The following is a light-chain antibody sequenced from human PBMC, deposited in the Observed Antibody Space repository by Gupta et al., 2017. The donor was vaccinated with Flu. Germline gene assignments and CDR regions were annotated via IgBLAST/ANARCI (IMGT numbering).Light chain of an antibody. J-gene: IGKJ2*03. CDR1: QSVSSY. Sequence: EIVFTQSPATLSLSPGERATLSCRASQSVSSYLAWYQQKPGQAPRLLIYDASNRATGIPDRFSGSGSGTDFTLTISSLEPEEFAVYYCQQRINWPPGVYSFGQGTKLEIK. CDR2: DAS. CDR3: QQRINWPPGVYS. V-gene: IGKV3-11*01.